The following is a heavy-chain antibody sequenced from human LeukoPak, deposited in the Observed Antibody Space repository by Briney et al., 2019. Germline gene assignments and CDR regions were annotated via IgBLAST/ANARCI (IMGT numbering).Heavy chain of an antibody. CDR3: ARGRYDFWSGYYSPPCYFDY. Sequence: GASVKVSCKASGYTFTSYYMHWVRQAPGQGLEWMGIINPSGGSTSYAQKFQGRVTITTDESTSTAYMELSSLRSEDTAVYYCARGRYDFWSGYYSPPCYFDYWGQGTLVTVSS. D-gene: IGHD3-3*01. J-gene: IGHJ4*02. CDR2: INPSGGST. CDR1: GYTFTSYY. V-gene: IGHV1-46*01.